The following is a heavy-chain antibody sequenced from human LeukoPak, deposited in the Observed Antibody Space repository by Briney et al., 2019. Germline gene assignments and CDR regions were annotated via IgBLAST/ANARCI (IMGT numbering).Heavy chain of an antibody. J-gene: IGHJ4*02. V-gene: IGHV3-23*01. D-gene: IGHD3-9*01. Sequence: GGSLRLSCAASGFTFSSYAMSWLRQAPGKGLEWVSAISGSGGSTYYADSVKGRFTISRDNSKNTLYLQMNSLRAEDTAVYYCAKDRLDYDILTGYYDYWGQGTLVTVSS. CDR2: ISGSGGST. CDR1: GFTFSSYA. CDR3: AKDRLDYDILTGYYDY.